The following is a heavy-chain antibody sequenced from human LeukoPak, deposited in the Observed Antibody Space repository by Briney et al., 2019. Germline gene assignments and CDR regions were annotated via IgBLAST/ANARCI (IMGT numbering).Heavy chain of an antibody. J-gene: IGHJ3*02. CDR1: GYTFTSYG. Sequence: ASVKVSCKASGYTFTSYGISWVLQAPGQGLEWMGWISAYNGNTKYSQEFQGRVTITRDTSASTAYMELSSLRSEDMAVYYCARDGLPNDSSGSLDAYDIWGQGTMVTVSS. CDR3: ARDGLPNDSSGSLDAYDI. V-gene: IGHV1-18*03. D-gene: IGHD3-22*01. CDR2: ISAYNGNT.